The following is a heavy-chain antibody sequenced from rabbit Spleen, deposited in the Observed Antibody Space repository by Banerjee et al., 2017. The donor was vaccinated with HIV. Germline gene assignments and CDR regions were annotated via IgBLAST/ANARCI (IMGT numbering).Heavy chain of an antibody. CDR3: ARDLVGVIGWNFYL. J-gene: IGHJ4*01. CDR1: GIFFSDRDV. V-gene: IGHV1S45*01. Sequence: QEQLVESGGGLVQPTGSLTLTCKASGIFFSDRDVMCWARQAPGKGLEWIACINASTGKPVYATWAKGRFTISRTSSTTVTLRMTSLTAADRATYFCARDLVGVIGWNFYLWGPGTLVTVS. D-gene: IGHD1-1*01. CDR2: INASTGKP.